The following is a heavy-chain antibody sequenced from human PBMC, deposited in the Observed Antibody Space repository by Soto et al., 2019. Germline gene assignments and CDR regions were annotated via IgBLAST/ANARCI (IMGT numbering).Heavy chain of an antibody. Sequence: SETLSLTCTVSGGSISSGGYCWSWIRQHPGKGLEWIGNSYYSGSTYYNPSLKSRVTISLDTSKNQFSLKLSSVTAADTAVYYCARDNYDGSSPVDYYYYAMDVWGQGTTVTVSS. CDR1: GGSISSGGYC. V-gene: IGHV4-31*03. D-gene: IGHD3-3*01. J-gene: IGHJ6*02. CDR3: ARDNYDGSSPVDYYYYAMDV. CDR2: SYYSGST.